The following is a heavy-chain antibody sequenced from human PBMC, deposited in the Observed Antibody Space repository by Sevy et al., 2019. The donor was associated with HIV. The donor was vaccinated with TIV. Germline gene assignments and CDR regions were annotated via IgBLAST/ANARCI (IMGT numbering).Heavy chain of an antibody. Sequence: GGSLRLSCAAPGFTFSSYGMHWVRQAPGKGLEWVAVIWYDGSNKYYADSVKGRFTISRDNSKNTLYLQMNSLRAEDTAVYYCARDDSIAGPMITCLYYWGQGTLVTVSS. J-gene: IGHJ4*02. CDR2: IWYDGSNK. CDR1: GFTFSSYG. CDR3: ARDDSIAGPMITCLYY. V-gene: IGHV3-33*01. D-gene: IGHD3-16*01.